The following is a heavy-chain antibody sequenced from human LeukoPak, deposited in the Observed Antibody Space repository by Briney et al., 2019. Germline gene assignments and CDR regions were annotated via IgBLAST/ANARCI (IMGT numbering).Heavy chain of an antibody. CDR2: INSDGSST. Sequence: GRSLRLSCAASGFTFSSYWMHWVRQAPGKGLVWVSRINSDGSSTSYADSVKGRFTISRDNAKNTLYLQMNSLRAEDTAVYYCARVDSGWYRRYFDLWGRGTLVTVSS. CDR3: ARVDSGWYRRYFDL. D-gene: IGHD6-19*01. V-gene: IGHV3-74*01. J-gene: IGHJ2*01. CDR1: GFTFSSYW.